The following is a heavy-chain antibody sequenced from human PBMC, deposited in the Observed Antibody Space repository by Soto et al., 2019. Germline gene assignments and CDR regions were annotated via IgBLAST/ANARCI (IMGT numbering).Heavy chain of an antibody. J-gene: IGHJ2*01. V-gene: IGHV3-11*03. Sequence: GGSLRLSCAASGFTFSDYYMSWIRQAPGKGLEWVSYIDSSSSYTNYADSVKGRFTISRDNAKNSLYLQMNSLRAEDTAVYYCARIIAAAGGRRYFDLWGRGTLVTVSS. CDR2: IDSSSSYT. CDR3: ARIIAAAGGRRYFDL. D-gene: IGHD6-13*01. CDR1: GFTFSDYY.